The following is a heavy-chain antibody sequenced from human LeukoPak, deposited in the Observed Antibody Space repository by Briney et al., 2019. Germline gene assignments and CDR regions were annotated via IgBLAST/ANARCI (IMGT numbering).Heavy chain of an antibody. CDR2: IYYSGST. Sequence: SETLSLTCTVSGGSISSYYWSWIRQPLGKGLQWIGYIYYSGSTNYNPSLKSRVTISVDTSKNQFSLKLTSVTAADTAVYYCARGVVAAPQTFDYWGQGNLVTVSS. CDR3: ARGVVAAPQTFDY. J-gene: IGHJ4*02. CDR1: GGSISSYY. V-gene: IGHV4-59*01. D-gene: IGHD2-15*01.